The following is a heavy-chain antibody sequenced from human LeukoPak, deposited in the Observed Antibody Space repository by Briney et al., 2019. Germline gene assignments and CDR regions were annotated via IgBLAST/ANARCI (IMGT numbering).Heavy chain of an antibody. V-gene: IGHV3-43*01. CDR3: VKDLSYESSGYVFDY. CDR1: GFTFEDYT. Sequence: PGGSLRLSCAASGFTFEDYTMHWVRRAPGKTLEWVSLISWDGTPYYRDSVKGRFSISRDNSKNSLYLQMDTLRSEDTAFYYCVKDLSYESSGYVFDYWGQGTLVTVSS. CDR2: ISWDGTP. D-gene: IGHD3-22*01. J-gene: IGHJ4*02.